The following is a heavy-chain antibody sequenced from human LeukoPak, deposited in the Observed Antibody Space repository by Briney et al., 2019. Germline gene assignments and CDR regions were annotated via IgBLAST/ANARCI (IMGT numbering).Heavy chain of an antibody. V-gene: IGHV1-69*01. CDR1: GGTFSSYA. CDR3: ARVRRAYCGGDCAPGYFQH. J-gene: IGHJ1*01. Sequence: SVKVSCKASGGTFSSYAISWVRQAPGQGLEWMGGIIPIFGTANYAQKFQGRVTITADESTSTAYMELSSLRSEDTAVYYCARVRRAYCGGDCAPGYFQHWGQSTLVTVSS. D-gene: IGHD2-21*01. CDR2: IIPIFGTA.